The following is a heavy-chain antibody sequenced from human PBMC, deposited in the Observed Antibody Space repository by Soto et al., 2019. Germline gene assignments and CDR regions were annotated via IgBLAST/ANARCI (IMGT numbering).Heavy chain of an antibody. D-gene: IGHD2-15*01. Sequence: QVQLVQSGAEVKKPGSSVKVSCKASGGTFSSYTISWVRQAPGQGLEWMGRIIPILGIANYAQKLQGRVTITADKSTSTAYMELSSLRSEDTAVYYCARGRKYCSGGSCFTPFDYWGQGTLVTVSS. J-gene: IGHJ4*02. V-gene: IGHV1-69*02. CDR2: IIPILGIA. CDR3: ARGRKYCSGGSCFTPFDY. CDR1: GGTFSSYT.